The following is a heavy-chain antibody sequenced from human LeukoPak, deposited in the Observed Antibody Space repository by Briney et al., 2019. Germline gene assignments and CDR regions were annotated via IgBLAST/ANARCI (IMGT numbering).Heavy chain of an antibody. CDR1: GFTFSNYG. CDR3: AKDRDYSSSWPRYYFDY. V-gene: IGHV3-30*02. CDR2: IRYDGSSK. J-gene: IGHJ4*02. Sequence: GGSLRLSCAASGFTFSNYGMHWVRQAPGKGPEWVAFIRYDGSSKYYADSVKGRFTISRDNSKNTLYLQMNSLRVEDTAVYYCAKDRDYSSSWPRYYFDYWGQGTLVTVSS. D-gene: IGHD6-13*01.